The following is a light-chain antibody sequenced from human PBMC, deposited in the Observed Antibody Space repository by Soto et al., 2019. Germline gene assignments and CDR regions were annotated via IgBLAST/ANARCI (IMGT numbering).Light chain of an antibody. CDR3: SSYAGTYTVL. Sequence: QSALTQPRSVSGSPGQSVTISCTGTNSDLSGYKYVSWYQQHPGKAPKLMIYDVTQRPSGVPDRFSGSKSGSTASLTISGLPAEDEADYYCSSYAGTYTVLFGGGTKLTVL. CDR2: DVT. CDR1: NSDLSGYKY. V-gene: IGLV2-11*01. J-gene: IGLJ2*01.